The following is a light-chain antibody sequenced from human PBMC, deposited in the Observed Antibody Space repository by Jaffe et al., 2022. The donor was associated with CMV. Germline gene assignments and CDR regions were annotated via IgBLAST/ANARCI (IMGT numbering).Light chain of an antibody. J-gene: IGKJ4*01. CDR3: QQYDDLPLT. Sequence: DIQMTQSPSSLSASVGDRVTITCQASHDISNYLNWYQQKPGKAPKLLIYDASNFETGVPSRFSGSGSGTDFTFTISSLQPEDIATYYCQQYDDLPLTFGGGTNVEI. V-gene: IGKV1-33*01. CDR1: HDISNY. CDR2: DAS.